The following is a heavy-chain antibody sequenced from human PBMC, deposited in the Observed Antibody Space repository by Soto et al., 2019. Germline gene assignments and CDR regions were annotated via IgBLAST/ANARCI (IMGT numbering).Heavy chain of an antibody. J-gene: IGHJ5*02. CDR2: IKQDGSEK. CDR3: AGGGGRYGDYVPRTNWFDP. V-gene: IGHV3-7*04. CDR1: GFTFSSYW. D-gene: IGHD4-17*01. Sequence: EVQLVESGGGLVQPGGSLRLSCAASGFTFSSYWMSWVRQAPGKGLEWVANIKQDGSEKYYVDSVKGRFTISRDNAKNLLYLQRNSLRAEDTAVYYCAGGGGRYGDYVPRTNWFDPWGQGTLVTVSS.